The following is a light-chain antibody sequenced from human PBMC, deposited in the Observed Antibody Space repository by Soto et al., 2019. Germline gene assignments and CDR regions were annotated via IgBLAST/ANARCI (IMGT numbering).Light chain of an antibody. CDR3: GSYTSGSSYV. Sequence: QSALTQPASVSGSPGQSITISCTGTSSDVGSYNSVSWYQQHPGKAPKLIIYDVSHRPSGISYRFSGSKSGSTASLTISGLQAEDEADYYCGSYTSGSSYVFGSGTKLTVL. CDR2: DVS. V-gene: IGLV2-14*03. J-gene: IGLJ1*01. CDR1: SSDVGSYNS.